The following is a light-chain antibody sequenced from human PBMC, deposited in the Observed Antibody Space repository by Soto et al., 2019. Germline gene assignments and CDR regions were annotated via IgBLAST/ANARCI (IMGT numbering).Light chain of an antibody. V-gene: IGLV2-23*01. CDR3: CSYGSSSTPYV. CDR1: SSNFGTYNL. CDR2: EGS. Sequence: QSALTQPASVSGSTGQSITISCSGISSNFGTYNLVSWYQLHPGKAPKLLIYEGSERPSGVSHRFSVSTSGNTASLTIAGLQAEDEADYYCCSYGSSSTPYVFGTGTKVTVL. J-gene: IGLJ1*01.